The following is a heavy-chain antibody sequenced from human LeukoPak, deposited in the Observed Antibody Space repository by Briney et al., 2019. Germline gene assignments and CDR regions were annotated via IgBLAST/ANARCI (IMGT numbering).Heavy chain of an antibody. V-gene: IGHV3-21*01. Sequence: GGSLRLSCAASGFTFSSYSMNWVRQAPGKGLEWVSSISSSSSYIYYADSVKGRFTTSRDNAKNSLYLQMNSLRAEDTAVYYCARGPDTTYYDILTGRGFDYWGQGTLVTVSS. D-gene: IGHD3-9*01. CDR2: ISSSSSYI. CDR3: ARGPDTTYYDILTGRGFDY. J-gene: IGHJ4*02. CDR1: GFTFSSYS.